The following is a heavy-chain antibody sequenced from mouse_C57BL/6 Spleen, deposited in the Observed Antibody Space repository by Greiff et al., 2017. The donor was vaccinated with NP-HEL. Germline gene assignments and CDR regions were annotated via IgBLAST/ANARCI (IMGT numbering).Heavy chain of an antibody. CDR3: VRQEGGFAY. J-gene: IGHJ3*01. CDR1: GFSFNTYA. CDR2: IRSKSNNYAT. Sequence: EVKVVESGGGLVQPKGSLKLSCAASGFSFNTYAMNWVRQAPGKGLEWVARIRSKSNNYATYYADSVKDRFTISRDDSESMLYLQMNNLKTEDTAMYYCVRQEGGFAYWGQGTLVTVSA. V-gene: IGHV10-1*01.